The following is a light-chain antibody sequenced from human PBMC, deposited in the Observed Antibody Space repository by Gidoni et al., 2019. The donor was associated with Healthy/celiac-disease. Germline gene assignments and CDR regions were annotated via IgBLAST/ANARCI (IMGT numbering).Light chain of an antibody. Sequence: DIQMTQSPSSLSASVGDRVTITCRASQSISSYLNWYQQKPGKAPKLLIYAASSLQSGVPSRFSGSGSGTDFTLTISSLQPEDFGTYYCQQSYSTPQCSFGQGTKLEIK. CDR3: QQSYSTPQCS. V-gene: IGKV1-39*01. CDR1: QSISSY. J-gene: IGKJ2*04. CDR2: AAS.